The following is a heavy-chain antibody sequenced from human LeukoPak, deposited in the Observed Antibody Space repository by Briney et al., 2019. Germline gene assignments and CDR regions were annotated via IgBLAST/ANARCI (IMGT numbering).Heavy chain of an antibody. J-gene: IGHJ6*03. CDR3: ARVDMRKKYYYGSGSYYNVDYYYYYYMDV. Sequence: GGSLRLSCAASGFSFSHYAIHWVRQAPGKGLEWVSLISYNGGNKYYADSVKGRFTISRDNSKNTLYLQMNSLRAEDTAVYYCARVDMRKKYYYGSGSYYNVDYYYYYYMDVWGKGTTVTISS. D-gene: IGHD3-10*01. V-gene: IGHV3-30*14. CDR1: GFSFSHYA. CDR2: ISYNGGNK.